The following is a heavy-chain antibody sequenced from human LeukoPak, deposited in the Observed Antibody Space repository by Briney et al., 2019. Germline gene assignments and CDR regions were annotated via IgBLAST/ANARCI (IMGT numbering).Heavy chain of an antibody. V-gene: IGHV5-51*01. CDR1: GYSFSSYW. CDR2: IYPRDSRT. Sequence: PGGSLRLSCKGSGYSFSSYWIAWVRQMPGKGLEWMGIIYPRDSRTTYSPSFQGQVTISADESITTAYLQWSSLKASDTAMYYCARLRWPRGGRSSFDYWGQGALVTVSS. CDR3: ARLRWPRGGRSSFDY. J-gene: IGHJ4*02. D-gene: IGHD3-10*01.